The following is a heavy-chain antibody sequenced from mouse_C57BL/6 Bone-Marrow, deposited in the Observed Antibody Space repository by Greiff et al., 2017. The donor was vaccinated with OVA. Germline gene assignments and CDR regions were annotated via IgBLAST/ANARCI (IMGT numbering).Heavy chain of an antibody. CDR1: GYTFTDYY. Sequence: VQLQQSGPVLVKPGASVKMSCKASGYTFTDYYMNWVKQSHGKSLEWIGVINPYNGGTSYNQKFKGKATLTVDKSSSTAYMELNSLTSEDSAVYYCARYGKKGLDYWSQGTSVTVSS. V-gene: IGHV1-19*01. CDR2: INPYNGGT. D-gene: IGHD2-1*01. J-gene: IGHJ4*01. CDR3: ARYGKKGLDY.